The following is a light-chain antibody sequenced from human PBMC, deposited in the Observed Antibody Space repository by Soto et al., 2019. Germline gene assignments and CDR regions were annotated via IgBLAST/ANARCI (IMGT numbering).Light chain of an antibody. J-gene: IGKJ5*01. CDR2: DTS. V-gene: IGKV3-11*01. CDR1: QFLSSY. CDR3: HQRNK. Sequence: ELVLTQSPATLSLSPGERATLSCRASQFLSSYLAWYQQIPGQPPRLHIYDTSNRVTGIPARFSGSRSGTDFTLTISSLEPEDFAVYFCHQRNKFGQGTRLEIK.